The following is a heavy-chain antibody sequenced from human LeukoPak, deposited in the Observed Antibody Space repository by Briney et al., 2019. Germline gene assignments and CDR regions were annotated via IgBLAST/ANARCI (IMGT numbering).Heavy chain of an antibody. V-gene: IGHV2-70*11. J-gene: IGHJ4*02. CDR2: IDWDDDK. Sequence: REAAPTLMNPSQTLTLTCTFSGCSLTTSGMGVTWIRHPPCKGREWLARIDWDDDKYYTASLKTRLSISKDTTKKQVVLTMTNMDTVDTGTYYCARISRNLAVDYWGQGILVTVSS. D-gene: IGHD1-14*01. CDR1: GCSLTTSGMG. CDR3: ARISRNLAVDY.